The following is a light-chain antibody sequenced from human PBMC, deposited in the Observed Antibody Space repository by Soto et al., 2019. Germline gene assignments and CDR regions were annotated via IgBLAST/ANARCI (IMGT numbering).Light chain of an antibody. CDR2: HAS. Sequence: EIVMTQSPATLSASPGERATLSCRTSQSVSNNLAWYQQKPGQAPRLLIFHASSRAIGVPTRFSGSGSGTEFTLAIRSLQSEDFAVFYCQQYNDCPPITFGQGTRLEIK. CDR1: QSVSNN. V-gene: IGKV3-15*01. J-gene: IGKJ5*01. CDR3: QQYNDCPPIT.